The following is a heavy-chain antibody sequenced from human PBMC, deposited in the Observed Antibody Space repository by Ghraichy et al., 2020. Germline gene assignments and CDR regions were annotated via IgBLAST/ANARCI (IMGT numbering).Heavy chain of an antibody. CDR1: GFIFRSFG. D-gene: IGHD6-6*01. V-gene: IGHV3-33*05. J-gene: IGHJ4*02. CDR3: ARDFGIGAPSDLSY. Sequence: GESLNISCAASGFIFRSFGMHWVRQAPGKGLEWVAVISYDGTTKDYSDSMKGRCTISRDNSEDTLYLHMTSLRAEDTAMYFCARDFGIGAPSDLSYWGQGTRVTVSS. CDR2: ISYDGTTK.